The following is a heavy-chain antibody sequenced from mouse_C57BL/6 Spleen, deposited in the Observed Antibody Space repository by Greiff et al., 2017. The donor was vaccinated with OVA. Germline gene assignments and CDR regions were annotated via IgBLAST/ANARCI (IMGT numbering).Heavy chain of an antibody. V-gene: IGHV1-75*01. CDR2: IFPGSGST. D-gene: IGHD1-1*01. Sequence: QVQLQQSGPELVKPGASVKISCKASGYTFTDYYINWVKQRPGQGLEWIGWIFPGSGSTYYNEKFKGKATLTVDKSSSTAYMLLRSLTSEDSAVYFCARSGPYGSSYVGYWYFDVWGTGTTVTVSS. CDR3: ARSGPYGSSYVGYWYFDV. J-gene: IGHJ1*03. CDR1: GYTFTDYY.